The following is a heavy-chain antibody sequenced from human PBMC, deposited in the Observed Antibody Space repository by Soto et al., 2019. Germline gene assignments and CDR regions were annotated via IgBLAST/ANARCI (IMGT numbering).Heavy chain of an antibody. CDR1: GFTFSNAW. CDR2: IKSKTDGGTT. J-gene: IGHJ6*02. Sequence: GGSLRLSCAASGFTFSNAWMNWVRQAPGKGLEWVGRIKSKTDGGTTDYAAPVKGRFTISRDDSKNTLYLQMNSLKTEDTAVYYCTTFGGIAARPDRDYYYGMDVWGQGTTVTVSS. CDR3: TTFGGIAARPDRDYYYGMDV. D-gene: IGHD6-6*01. V-gene: IGHV3-15*07.